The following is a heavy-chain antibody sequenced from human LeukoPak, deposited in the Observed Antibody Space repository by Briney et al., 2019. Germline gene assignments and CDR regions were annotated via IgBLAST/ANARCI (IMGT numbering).Heavy chain of an antibody. D-gene: IGHD5-18*01. V-gene: IGHV3-30*02. CDR3: AKDFDGYGYGTLDY. CDR1: GFIFSSYG. Sequence: GGPLRLSCAASGFIFSSYGMHWVRQAPGKGLEWVAFIRHDGSNKYYADSVKGRFTISRDNSKNTLYLQMNSLRAEDTAVYYCAKDFDGYGYGTLDYWGQGTQVTVSS. CDR2: IRHDGSNK. J-gene: IGHJ4*02.